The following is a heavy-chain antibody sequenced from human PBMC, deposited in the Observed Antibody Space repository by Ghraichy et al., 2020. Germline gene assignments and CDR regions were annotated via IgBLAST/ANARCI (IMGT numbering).Heavy chain of an antibody. CDR1: GGSISSSSYY. J-gene: IGHJ6*02. Sequence: SETLSLTCTVSGGSISSSSYYWGWIRQPPGKGLEWIGSIYYSGSTYYNPSLKSRVTISVDTSKNQFSLKLSSVTAADTAVYYCARHGLAGNRRAAAGKVYYYGMDVWGQGTRSPSP. CDR2: IYYSGST. D-gene: IGHD6-13*01. CDR3: ARHGLAGNRRAAAGKVYYYGMDV. V-gene: IGHV4-39*01.